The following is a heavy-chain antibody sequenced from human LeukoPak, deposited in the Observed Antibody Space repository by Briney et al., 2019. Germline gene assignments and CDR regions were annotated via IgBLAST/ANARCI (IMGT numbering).Heavy chain of an antibody. V-gene: IGHV3-30*18. D-gene: IGHD3-22*01. J-gene: IGHJ5*02. Sequence: PGGSLRLSCAASGFTFSSYGMHWVRQAPGKGLEWVAVISYDGSNKYYADSVKGRFTISRDNSKNTLYLQMNSLRAEDTAVYYCAKAPLRRAMIVVGNWFDPWGQGTLVTVSS. CDR3: AKAPLRRAMIVVGNWFDP. CDR2: ISYDGSNK. CDR1: GFTFSSYG.